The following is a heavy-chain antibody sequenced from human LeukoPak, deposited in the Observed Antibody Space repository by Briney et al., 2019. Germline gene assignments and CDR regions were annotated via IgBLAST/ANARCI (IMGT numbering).Heavy chain of an antibody. V-gene: IGHV3-30-3*01. Sequence: GGSLRLSCAASGFTFSSYAMHWVRQAPGKGLEWVAVISYDGSNKYYADSVKGRFTISRDNSKNTLYLQMNSLRAEDTAVYYCARDPPENYDSSGDYYAYFDSWGQGTLVTVSS. D-gene: IGHD3-22*01. CDR1: GFTFSSYA. CDR2: ISYDGSNK. CDR3: ARDPPENYDSSGDYYAYFDS. J-gene: IGHJ4*02.